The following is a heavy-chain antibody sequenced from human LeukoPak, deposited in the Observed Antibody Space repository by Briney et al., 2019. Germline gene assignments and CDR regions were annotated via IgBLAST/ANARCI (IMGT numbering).Heavy chain of an antibody. CDR3: ARGISSTSEFLNWFDP. Sequence: ASVKVSCKASGGTFSSYAISWVRQAPGLGLEWMGIINPYGGSTTYAQKFQGRITMTRDTSTSTVYMELSSLRSEDTAVYYCARGISSTSEFLNWFDPWGQGTLVTVSS. D-gene: IGHD2-2*01. V-gene: IGHV1-46*01. CDR2: INPYGGST. J-gene: IGHJ5*02. CDR1: GGTFSSYA.